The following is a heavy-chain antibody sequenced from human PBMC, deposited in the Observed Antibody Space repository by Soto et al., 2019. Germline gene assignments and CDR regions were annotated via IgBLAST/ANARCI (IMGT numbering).Heavy chain of an antibody. D-gene: IGHD1-20*01. J-gene: IGHJ4*02. CDR3: ATSQKGYNWNYFDH. V-gene: IGHV4-39*01. CDR2: VFYTGFT. Sequence: SETLSLTCAVSGGSISGSYYYWAWLRQSPGKGPEWIGSVFYTGFTSYNPSIESRVSVSVDTSKSQFSLKLSAVTAADTAVYYCATSQKGYNWNYFDHWGQGALVTVSS. CDR1: GGSISGSYYY.